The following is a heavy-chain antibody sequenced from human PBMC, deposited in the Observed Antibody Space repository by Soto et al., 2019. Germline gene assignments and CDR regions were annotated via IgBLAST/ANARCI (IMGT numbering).Heavy chain of an antibody. V-gene: IGHV4-39*07. CDR1: GGSISSTGYY. J-gene: IGHJ4*02. Sequence: SETLSVTCTVSGGSISSTGYYWGWIRQPPGKGLEWIGRIYYSGSTYYNPSLKSRVTISVDTSKNQFSLKLSSVTAADTAVYYCARDSKGGSSPTGFDYWGQGTPVTVSS. CDR3: ARDSKGGSSPTGFDY. D-gene: IGHD1-26*01. CDR2: IYYSGST.